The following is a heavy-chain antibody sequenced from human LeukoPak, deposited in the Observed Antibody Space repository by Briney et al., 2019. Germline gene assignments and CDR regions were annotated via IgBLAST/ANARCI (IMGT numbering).Heavy chain of an antibody. CDR2: ISYDGSNK. CDR1: GFTFSSYA. V-gene: IGHV3-30*04. D-gene: IGHD2-2*01. CDR3: ASGFVVVPAEAFDI. J-gene: IGHJ3*02. Sequence: PGRSLRLSCAASGFTFSSYAMHWVRQAPGKGLEWVAVISYDGSNKYYADSVKGRFTFSRDNSKNTLYLQMNSLRAEDTAVYYCASGFVVVPAEAFDIWGQGTMVTVSS.